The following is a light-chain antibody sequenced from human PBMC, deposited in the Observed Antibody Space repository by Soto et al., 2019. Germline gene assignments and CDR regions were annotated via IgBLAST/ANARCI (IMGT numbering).Light chain of an antibody. V-gene: IGKV1-12*02. CDR1: QSLGSW. Sequence: DIPMTQSPSSVSASVGDRVTMTCRASQSLGSWLAWYQQKPGKAPQLLIYAASTLQSGVPSRFSGSGSGTDFTLTISSLQPEDIATYYCQQVNSFPSTFGGGTKVEIQ. CDR2: AAS. CDR3: QQVNSFPST. J-gene: IGKJ4*01.